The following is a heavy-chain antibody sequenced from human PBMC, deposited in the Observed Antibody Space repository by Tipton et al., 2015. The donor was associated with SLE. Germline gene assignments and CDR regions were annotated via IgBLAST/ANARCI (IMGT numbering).Heavy chain of an antibody. J-gene: IGHJ4*02. Sequence: QLVQSGAEVKKTGSSVKVSCKASGYIFTYRYLYWVRQAPGQAFEWMGWIIPFNGNTNYAQKFQDRVTITREASLSTVYMELSSLRSEDTAMYYCARSPLYYSASQDSSYFDSWGQGTLVTVSP. V-gene: IGHV1-45*01. D-gene: IGHD3-10*01. CDR3: ARSPLYYSASQDSSYFDS. CDR1: GYIFTYRY. CDR2: IIPFNGNT.